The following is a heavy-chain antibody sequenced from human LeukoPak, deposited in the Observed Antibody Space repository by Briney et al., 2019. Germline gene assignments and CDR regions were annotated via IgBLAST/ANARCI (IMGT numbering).Heavy chain of an antibody. CDR3: ARVRCSGGGCFYNFDY. J-gene: IGHJ4*02. CDR2: LSSSSTYV. D-gene: IGHD2-15*01. Sequence: GGPLRLSCAASGFTFSTYSMNWVRQAPGKGLEWVSSLSSSSTYVYYADSVKGRFTISRDNAKNSLYLQMNSLRAEDTAVYYCARVRCSGGGCFYNFDYWGQGSLVTVSS. V-gene: IGHV3-21*01. CDR1: GFTFSTYS.